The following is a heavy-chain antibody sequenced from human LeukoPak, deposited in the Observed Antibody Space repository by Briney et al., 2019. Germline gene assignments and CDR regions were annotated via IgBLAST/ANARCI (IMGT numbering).Heavy chain of an antibody. CDR2: IYSGGST. J-gene: IGHJ3*02. Sequence: GGSLRLSCAVSGFIASSYYMSWVRQAPGKGLEWVSVIYSGGSTYYADSVKGRFTISRDNSKNTLYLRMNSLRAEDTAVYYCARADYHDAFDIWGQGTMVTVSS. CDR3: ARADYHDAFDI. V-gene: IGHV3-53*01. D-gene: IGHD4/OR15-4a*01. CDR1: GFIASSYY.